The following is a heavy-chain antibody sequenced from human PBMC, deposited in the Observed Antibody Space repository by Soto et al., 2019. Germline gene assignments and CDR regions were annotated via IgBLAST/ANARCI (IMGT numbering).Heavy chain of an antibody. Sequence: QVQLVQSGAEVKKPGSSVKVSCKASGGTFRSNAFSWVRQPPGQGLEWMGGIIPIFGTENYAQKFQGRVTITADESTSTAYMELSSLRSEDTAVYYCARAYSSGWPPYYGMDVWGQGTTVTVSS. CDR1: GGTFRSNA. V-gene: IGHV1-69*01. J-gene: IGHJ6*02. CDR3: ARAYSSGWPPYYGMDV. CDR2: IIPIFGTE. D-gene: IGHD6-19*01.